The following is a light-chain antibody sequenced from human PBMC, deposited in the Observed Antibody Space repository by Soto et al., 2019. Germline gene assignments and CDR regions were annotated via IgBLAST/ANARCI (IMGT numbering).Light chain of an antibody. CDR3: QQYGGSRWT. Sequence: EIVLTQSPGTLSLSPGERATLSCRASQSVSSTYLAGYPQKPGQAPRLLIYGASNRATGIPDKFSGSGSGTDFPLTISRREPEDCAVYYCQQYGGSRWTCGEGTRVDI. V-gene: IGKV3-20*01. CDR2: GAS. CDR1: QSVSSTY. J-gene: IGKJ1*01.